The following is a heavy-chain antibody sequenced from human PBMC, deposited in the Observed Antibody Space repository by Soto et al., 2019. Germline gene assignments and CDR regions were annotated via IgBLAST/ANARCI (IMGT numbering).Heavy chain of an antibody. CDR1: GYTLTSYD. D-gene: IGHD3-10*01. V-gene: IGHV1-8*01. Sequence: ASVKVSCKASGYTLTSYDINWARQATGQGLEWMGWMNPNSGNTGYAQKFQGRVTMTRNTSISTAYMELSSLRSEDTAVYYCARGTYGSGSYYILSDYYYYHEVVWGKGNTVTDSS. J-gene: IGHJ6*03. CDR3: ARGTYGSGSYYILSDYYYYHEVV. CDR2: MNPNSGNT.